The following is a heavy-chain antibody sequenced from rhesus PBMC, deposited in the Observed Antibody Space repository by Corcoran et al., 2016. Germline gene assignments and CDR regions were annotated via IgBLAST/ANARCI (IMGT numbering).Heavy chain of an antibody. J-gene: IGHJ3*01. D-gene: IGHD4-29*01. CDR3: ARAGGSRQTNFDAFDF. V-gene: IGHV4-80*01. CDR1: GASISRNW. CDR2: INGNSGST. Sequence: QVQLQESGPGLVKPSETLSLTCTVSGASISRNWGSWIRQTPGKGRGWIGEINGNSGSTNYNPSLRSRVTISKDASKNQFSLKLSSVTAADTAVYYCARAGGSRQTNFDAFDFWGQGLRVTVSS.